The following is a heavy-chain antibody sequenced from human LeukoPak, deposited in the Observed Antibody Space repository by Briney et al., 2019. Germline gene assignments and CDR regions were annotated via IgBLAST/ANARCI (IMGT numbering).Heavy chain of an antibody. CDR2: ISYDGSNK. D-gene: IGHD3-22*01. J-gene: IGHJ4*02. CDR1: GFTFSSYG. CDR3: ARDSSGYRDY. Sequence: PGGSLRLSCAASGFTFSSYGMSWVRQAPGKGLEWVAVISYDGSNKYYADSVKGRFTISRDNSKNTLYLQMNSLRAEDTTVYYCARDSSGYRDYWGQGTLVTVSS. V-gene: IGHV3-30*03.